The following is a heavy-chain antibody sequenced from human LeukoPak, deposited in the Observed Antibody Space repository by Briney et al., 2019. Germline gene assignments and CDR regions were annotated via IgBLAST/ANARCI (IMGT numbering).Heavy chain of an antibody. CDR1: GYTFTHNW. Sequence: GESLKISCKVSGYTFTHNWIGWVRQKPGRGLEWLGVIFPADSNTAYNSSFRGQVTISDDKSIDTAYLQWGSLKASDSAIYYCARHRATGTWSDFDYWGQGTVVTVSS. CDR2: IFPADSNT. V-gene: IGHV5-51*01. J-gene: IGHJ4*02. CDR3: ARHRATGTWSDFDY. D-gene: IGHD1-14*01.